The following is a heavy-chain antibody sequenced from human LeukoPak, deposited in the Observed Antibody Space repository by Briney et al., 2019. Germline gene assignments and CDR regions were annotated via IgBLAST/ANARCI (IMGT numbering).Heavy chain of an antibody. CDR1: GGTFSSYA. Sequence: SVKLSCKASGGTFSSYAISWVRQAPRHRLECMGGIIPIFGTATYAQKFQGKVTITTHESTSTAYMELSSLRSEDAAVYYCARSALTAPNWFDPWAQGTLVTVSS. J-gene: IGHJ5*02. CDR2: IIPIFGTA. CDR3: ARSALTAPNWFDP. D-gene: IGHD3-16*01. V-gene: IGHV1-69*05.